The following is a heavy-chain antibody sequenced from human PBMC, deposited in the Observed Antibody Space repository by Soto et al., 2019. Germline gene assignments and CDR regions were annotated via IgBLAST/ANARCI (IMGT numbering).Heavy chain of an antibody. D-gene: IGHD4-17*01. CDR2: IYSGGST. CDR1: GFTVSSNY. V-gene: IGHV3-66*01. CDR3: ARFGYGDGRDWFDP. J-gene: IGHJ5*02. Sequence: GGSLRLSCAASGFTVSSNYMSWVRQAPGKGLEWVSVIYSGGSTYYADSVKGRFTISRDNSKNTLYLQMNSLRAEDTAVYYCARFGYGDGRDWFDPWGQGTLVTVSS.